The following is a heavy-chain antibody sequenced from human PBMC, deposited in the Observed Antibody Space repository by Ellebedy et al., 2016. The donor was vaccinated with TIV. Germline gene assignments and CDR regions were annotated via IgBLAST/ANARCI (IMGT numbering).Heavy chain of an antibody. CDR2: IYSGADGGDT. CDR1: GFTVSSNY. D-gene: IGHD1-1*01. Sequence: GESLKISCAASGFTVSSNYMNGVRQAPGKGLEWVSVIYSGADGGDTYYADSVKGRFTISSDNSTNTLYLQLNSLRAEDTAVYYCSSWKYWGQGALVTVSS. J-gene: IGHJ4*02. CDR3: SSWKY. V-gene: IGHV3-53*01.